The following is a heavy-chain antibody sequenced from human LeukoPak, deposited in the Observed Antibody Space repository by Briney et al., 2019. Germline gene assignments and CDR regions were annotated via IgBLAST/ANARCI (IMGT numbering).Heavy chain of an antibody. CDR1: GFIFSNYW. D-gene: IGHD1-26*01. J-gene: IGHJ2*01. CDR2: IKADGSTI. V-gene: IGHV3-74*01. Sequence: GGSLRLSCAASGFIFSNYWMHWVRQAPGKGLVWVSRIKADGSTITYADSVKGRFTISRDNAMNTLYLQMDSLGAEDTAVYYCARVGQGEWFFDLWGRGTLVTVSS. CDR3: ARVGQGEWFFDL.